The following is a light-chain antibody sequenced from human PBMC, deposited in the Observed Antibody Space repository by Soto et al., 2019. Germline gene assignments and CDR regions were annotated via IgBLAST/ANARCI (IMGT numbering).Light chain of an antibody. V-gene: IGLV2-8*01. CDR1: SSDVGDYNY. Sequence: QSVLTQPPSASGSPGQSVTISCTGTSSDVGDYNYVSWYQQHPGKAPKLMIYEVSKRPSGVPDRFSGSKSGNTASLTVSGLLAEDEADYYCSSYAGSNNWVFGGGTKLTVL. CDR2: EVS. CDR3: SSYAGSNNWV. J-gene: IGLJ3*02.